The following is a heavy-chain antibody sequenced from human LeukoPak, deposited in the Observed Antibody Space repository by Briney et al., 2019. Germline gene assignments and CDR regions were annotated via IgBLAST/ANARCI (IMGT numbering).Heavy chain of an antibody. J-gene: IGHJ3*02. D-gene: IGHD6-13*01. CDR3: ARDERTAAGTVSGAFDI. CDR1: GGSISSGGYY. CDR2: IYYSGST. V-gene: IGHV4-31*03. Sequence: SVTLSLTCTVSGGSISSGGYYWSWIRQHPGTGLEWIGYIYYSGSTYYNPSLKSRVTISVDTSKNQFSLKLSSVTAADTAVYYCARDERTAAGTVSGAFDIWGQGTMVTVSS.